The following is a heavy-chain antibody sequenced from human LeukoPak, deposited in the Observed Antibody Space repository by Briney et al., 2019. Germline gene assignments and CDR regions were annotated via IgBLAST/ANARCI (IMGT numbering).Heavy chain of an antibody. CDR3: ARLIYATMVRGVAPHAFDI. CDR2: IYPGDSDT. D-gene: IGHD3-10*01. V-gene: IGHV5-51*01. CDR1: GYSFTSYW. Sequence: HGESLKISCKGSGYSFTSYWIAWVRQMPGKGLEWMGIIYPGDSDTRYSPSFQGQVTISADKSISTAYLQWSSLKASDTAMYYCARLIYATMVRGVAPHAFDIWGQGTMVTVSS. J-gene: IGHJ3*02.